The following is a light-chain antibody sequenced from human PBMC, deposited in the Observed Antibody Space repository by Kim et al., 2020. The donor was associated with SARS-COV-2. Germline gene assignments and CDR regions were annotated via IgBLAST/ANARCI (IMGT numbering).Light chain of an antibody. CDR3: QQGNGFPIT. Sequence: DIQITQSPSSVSASVGDRVTITCRASQGIRTYLAWYQQKPGKTPNLLIYDASTLQSGVPSRFSGSGSGTDFTLTISSLQPEDFATYFCQQGNGFPITFGQGTRLEIK. J-gene: IGKJ5*01. CDR1: QGIRTY. CDR2: DAS. V-gene: IGKV1D-12*01.